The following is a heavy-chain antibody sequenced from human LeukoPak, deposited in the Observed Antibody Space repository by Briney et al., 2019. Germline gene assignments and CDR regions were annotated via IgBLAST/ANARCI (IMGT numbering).Heavy chain of an antibody. D-gene: IGHD5-18*01. CDR3: ARDLGGYSYGQSAFDI. Sequence: SETLSLTCTVPGGSISSYYWSWIRQPPGKGLEWIGYIYYSGSTNYNPSLKSRVTISVDTSKNQFSLKLSSVAAADTAVYYCARDLGGYSYGQSAFDIWGQGTMVTVSS. CDR2: IYYSGST. J-gene: IGHJ3*02. CDR1: GGSISSYY. V-gene: IGHV4-59*01.